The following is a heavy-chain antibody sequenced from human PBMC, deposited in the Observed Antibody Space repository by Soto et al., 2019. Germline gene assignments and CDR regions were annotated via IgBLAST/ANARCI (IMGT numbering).Heavy chain of an antibody. CDR2: INPSGGST. D-gene: IGHD5-12*01. Sequence: XSVKVSCKASGCSFTSYYMHWVRQSPGQGLEWMGIINPSGGSTSYAQKFQCRVTMTRDTSTSTVYMELSSLRSEDTAVYYCATPGGYNYDAFDIWGQGTMVT. CDR3: ATPGGYNYDAFDI. J-gene: IGHJ3*02. V-gene: IGHV1-46*01. CDR1: GCSFTSYY.